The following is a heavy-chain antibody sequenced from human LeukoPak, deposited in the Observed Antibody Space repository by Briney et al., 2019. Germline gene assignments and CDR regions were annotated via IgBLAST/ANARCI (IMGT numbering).Heavy chain of an antibody. CDR2: ISYDGSNK. V-gene: IGHV3-30*18. CDR1: GFTFSSYG. J-gene: IGHJ5*02. CDR3: AKEGMAARDNNWFDP. Sequence: PGGSLRLSCAASGFTFSSYGMHWVRQAPGKGLEWVAVISYDGSNKYYADSVKGRFTISRDNSKNTLYLQMNSLRAEDTAVYYCAKEGMAARDNNWFDPWGQGTLVTVSS. D-gene: IGHD6-13*01.